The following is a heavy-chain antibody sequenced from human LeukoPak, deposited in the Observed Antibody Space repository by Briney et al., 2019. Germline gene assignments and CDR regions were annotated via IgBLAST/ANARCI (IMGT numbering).Heavy chain of an antibody. J-gene: IGHJ4*02. CDR2: ISSSSSYI. D-gene: IGHD6-19*01. CDR3: ARRGRVAGALGDY. CDR1: GFTFSSYS. Sequence: GGSLRLSCAASGFTFSSYSMNWVRQAPGKGLEWVSSISSSSSYIYYADSVKGRFTISRGNAKNSLYLQMNSLRAEDTAVYYCARRGRVAGALGDYWGQGTLVTVSS. V-gene: IGHV3-21*01.